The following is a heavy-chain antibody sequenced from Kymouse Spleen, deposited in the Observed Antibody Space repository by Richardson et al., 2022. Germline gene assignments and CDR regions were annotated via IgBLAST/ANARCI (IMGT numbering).Heavy chain of an antibody. Sequence: EVQLVESGGGLVQPGRSLRLSCAASGFTFDDYAMHWVRQAPGKGLEWVSGISWNSGSIGYADSVKGRFTISRDNAKNSLYLQMNSLRAEDTALYYCAKDLGVVNYGMDVWGQGTTVTVSS. D-gene: IGHD3-3*01. CDR1: GFTFDDYA. CDR3: AKDLGVVNYGMDV. V-gene: IGHV3-9*01. J-gene: IGHJ6*02. CDR2: ISWNSGSI.